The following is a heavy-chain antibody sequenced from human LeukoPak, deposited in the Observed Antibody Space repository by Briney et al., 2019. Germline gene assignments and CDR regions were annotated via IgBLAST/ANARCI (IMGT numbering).Heavy chain of an antibody. V-gene: IGHV1-46*01. CDR3: ARVARPGPSRGLGDY. D-gene: IGHD3-16*01. Sequence: WASVKVSCKASGYTFISYYMQWVRQAPGQGLEWMGIIIPSDGDTGYAQKFQGRVTMTRDTSTSTVYMELSSLRSDDTAVYYCARVARPGPSRGLGDYWGQGTLVTVSS. CDR1: GYTFISYY. CDR2: IIPSDGDT. J-gene: IGHJ4*02.